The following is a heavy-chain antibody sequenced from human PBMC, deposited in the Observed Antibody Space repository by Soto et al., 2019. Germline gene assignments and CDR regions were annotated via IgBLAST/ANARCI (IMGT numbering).Heavy chain of an antibody. D-gene: IGHD2-15*01. CDR2: IIPILGIA. Sequence: GASVKVSCKASGGTFSSYTISWVRQAPGQGLEWMGRIIPILGIANYAQKFQGRVTITADTSTSTAYMELSSLRSEDTAVYYCARDRETGGFFYFQYWGQGTLVTSPQ. V-gene: IGHV1-69*04. CDR3: ARDRETGGFFYFQY. J-gene: IGHJ4*02. CDR1: GGTFSSYT.